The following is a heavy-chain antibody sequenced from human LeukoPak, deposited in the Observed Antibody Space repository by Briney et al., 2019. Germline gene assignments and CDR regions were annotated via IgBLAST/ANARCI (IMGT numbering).Heavy chain of an antibody. CDR3: ARDRHITMVRGVIRHYYYYMDV. J-gene: IGHJ6*03. V-gene: IGHV4-61*02. CDR1: GGSISSGSYY. D-gene: IGHD3-10*01. Sequence: SQTLSLTCTVSGGSISSGSYYWSWIRQPAGKGLEWIGRIYTSGGTNYNPSLKSRVTISVDTSKNQFSLKLSSVTAADTAVYYCARDRHITMVRGVIRHYYYYMDVWGKGTTVTVSS. CDR2: IYTSGGT.